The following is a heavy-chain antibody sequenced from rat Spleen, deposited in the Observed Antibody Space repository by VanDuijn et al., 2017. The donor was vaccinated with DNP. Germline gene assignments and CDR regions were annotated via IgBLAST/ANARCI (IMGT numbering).Heavy chain of an antibody. Sequence: EVQLQESGPGLVKPSQSLSLTCSVTGYSITSNYWGWIRQFPGNKMEYIGHTTYSGSTNYNPSLKSRISITRDTWKNQFFLQVNSATTEDTATYYCARMHYGCDNWGQGVMVTVSS. J-gene: IGHJ2*01. CDR2: TTYSGST. D-gene: IGHD1-11*01. V-gene: IGHV3-1*01. CDR3: ARMHYGCDN. CDR1: GYSITSNY.